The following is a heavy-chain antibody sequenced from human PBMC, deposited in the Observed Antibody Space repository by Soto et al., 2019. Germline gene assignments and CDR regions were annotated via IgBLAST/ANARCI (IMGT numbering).Heavy chain of an antibody. J-gene: IGHJ5*02. CDR1: GGSLSSYY. CDR2: IYYRGRT. D-gene: IGHD1-7*01. V-gene: IGHV4-59*01. Sequence: SETLSLTCTVSGGSLSSYYWSWIRQPPGKGLEWIGYIYYRGRTKYNPSLKSRVPISVDTSKNQLSLRLSSVTAADTAVYYCARDAPSELRFARWLDPWGQGTLVTVS. CDR3: ARDAPSELRFARWLDP.